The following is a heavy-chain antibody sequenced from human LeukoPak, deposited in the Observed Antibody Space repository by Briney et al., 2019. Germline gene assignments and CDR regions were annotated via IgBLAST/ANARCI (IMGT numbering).Heavy chain of an antibody. D-gene: IGHD4-11*01. CDR1: GFTFSSCG. V-gene: IGHV3-33*05. J-gene: IGHJ4*02. Sequence: PGGSLTLTCAASGFTFSSCGMHWVRQAPGKGLEWVAVISYDGSNKYYAGSVKGRFTISRDNSKSTLYLQMNSLRAEDTAVYYCARVRPGSNYVDFDYWGQPTIPSVSS. CDR3: ARVRPGSNYVDFDY. CDR2: ISYDGSNK.